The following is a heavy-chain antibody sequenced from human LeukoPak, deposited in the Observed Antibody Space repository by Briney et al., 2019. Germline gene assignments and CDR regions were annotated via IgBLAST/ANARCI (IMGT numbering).Heavy chain of an antibody. CDR3: ARGGYSNANKFYYYGMDV. Sequence: PGGSLRLSCKASGFTFRNYGMDWVRQAPGKGLEWVAIIWYDGSNKYYADSVKGRFTISRDNSKNTLYLQMNSLRAEDTAVYYCARGGYSNANKFYYYGMDVWGQGTTVTV. CDR1: GFTFRNYG. D-gene: IGHD4-11*01. CDR2: IWYDGSNK. V-gene: IGHV3-33*01. J-gene: IGHJ6*02.